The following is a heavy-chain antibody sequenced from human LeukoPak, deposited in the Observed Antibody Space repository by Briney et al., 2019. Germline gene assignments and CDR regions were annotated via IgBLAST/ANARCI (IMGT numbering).Heavy chain of an antibody. D-gene: IGHD6-13*01. V-gene: IGHV1-8*01. CDR2: MNPNSGNT. J-gene: IGHJ6*02. CDR3: ARGGYSSSWYGPRGMDV. CDR1: GYTFTIYD. Sequence: EASVKASCTASGYTFTIYDINWVRQAPGQGLEWMGWMNPNSGNTGYTQKFQGRVTMTRNTSISTAYMELSSLRSEDTAVYYCARGGYSSSWYGPRGMDVWGQGTTVTVSS.